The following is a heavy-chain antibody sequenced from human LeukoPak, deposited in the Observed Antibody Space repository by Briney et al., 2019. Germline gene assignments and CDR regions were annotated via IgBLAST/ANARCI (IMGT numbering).Heavy chain of an antibody. D-gene: IGHD3-3*01. CDR3: AKLNPLEWIDY. J-gene: IGHJ4*02. CDR1: GNYW. V-gene: IGHV3-74*01. Sequence: GGSLRLSCAVSGNYWMHWVRQAPGKGLVWVSHINSDGSWTSYADSVKGRFTISRDNSKNTLYLQMNSLRAEDTAVYYCAKLNPLEWIDYWGQGTLVTVSS. CDR2: INSDGSWT.